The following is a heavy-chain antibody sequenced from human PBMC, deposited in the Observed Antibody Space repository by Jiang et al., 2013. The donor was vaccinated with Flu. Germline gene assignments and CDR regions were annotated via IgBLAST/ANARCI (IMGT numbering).Heavy chain of an antibody. CDR2: IYYSGST. CDR3: ARISESEWLVPDY. D-gene: IGHD6-19*01. CDR1: GGSISSYY. V-gene: IGHV4-59*01. J-gene: IGHJ4*02. Sequence: KPSETLSLTCTVSGGSISSYYWSWIRQPPGKGLEWIGYIYYSGSTNYNPSLKSRVTISVDTSKNQFSLKLSSVTAADTAVYYCARISESEWLVPDYWGQGTLVTVSS.